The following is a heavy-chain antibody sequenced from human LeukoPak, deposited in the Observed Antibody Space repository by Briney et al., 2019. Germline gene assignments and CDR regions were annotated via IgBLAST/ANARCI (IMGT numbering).Heavy chain of an antibody. CDR3: ARGDSNYWYYYYYYMDV. V-gene: IGHV1-46*01. D-gene: IGHD4-11*01. CDR2: INPSGGST. CDR1: GYTFTSYY. J-gene: IGHJ6*03. Sequence: ASVKVSCKASGYTFTSYYMHWVRQAPGQGLEWMGIINPSGGSTSYAQKFQGRVTMTRDMSTSTVYMELSSLRSEDTAVYYCARGDSNYWYYYYYYMDVWGKGTTVTVSS.